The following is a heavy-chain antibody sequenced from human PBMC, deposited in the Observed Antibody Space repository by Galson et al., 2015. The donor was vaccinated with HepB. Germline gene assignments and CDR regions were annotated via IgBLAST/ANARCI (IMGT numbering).Heavy chain of an antibody. D-gene: IGHD4-17*01. CDR1: GFTFSNYG. CDR3: AKDPHTVFYGMDV. CDR2: ISFDGSQK. V-gene: IGHV3-30*18. Sequence: SLRLSCAGSGFTFSNYGMHWVRQAPGKGLEWVALISFDGSQKHYADSVEGRFTISRDNSKNTVYLQMNSLRVEDTAMYYCAKDPHTVFYGMDVWGQGTTVTVPS. J-gene: IGHJ6*02.